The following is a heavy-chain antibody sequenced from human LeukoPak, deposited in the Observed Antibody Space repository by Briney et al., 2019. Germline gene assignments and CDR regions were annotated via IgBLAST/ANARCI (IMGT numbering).Heavy chain of an antibody. CDR1: GGSISSYY. CDR2: IYYSGST. D-gene: IGHD4-17*01. V-gene: IGHV4-59*12. CDR3: ARDDYGRIDY. Sequence: SETLSLTCTVSGGSISSYYWSWIRQPPGKGLEWIGYIYYSGSTSYNPSLKSRVTISVDASKNQFSLKLSSVTAADTAVYYCARDDYGRIDYWGQGTLVTVSS. J-gene: IGHJ4*02.